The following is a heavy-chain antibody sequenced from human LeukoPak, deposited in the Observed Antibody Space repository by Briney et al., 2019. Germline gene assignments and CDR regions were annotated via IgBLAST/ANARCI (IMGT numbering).Heavy chain of an antibody. J-gene: IGHJ3*02. CDR2: ISSSGSTI. D-gene: IGHD5-18*01. V-gene: IGHV3-48*03. Sequence: GGSLRLSCAASGFTFSSYEMNWVRQAPGKGLEWVSYISSSGSTIYYADSVKGRFTISRDNAKNSLYLQMNSLRAEDTAVYYCARDPSYRTDTQGASDIWGQGTMVTVSS. CDR3: ARDPSYRTDTQGASDI. CDR1: GFTFSSYE.